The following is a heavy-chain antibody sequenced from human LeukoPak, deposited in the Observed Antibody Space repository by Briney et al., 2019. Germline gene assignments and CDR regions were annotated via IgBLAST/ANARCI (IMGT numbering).Heavy chain of an antibody. V-gene: IGHV3-21*01. CDR3: ARDSKDYYDSSAYPPDY. J-gene: IGHJ4*02. CDR1: GFTFSTYN. CDR2: ISSGSSYI. Sequence: GGSLRLSCAASGFTFSTYNMNWVRQAPGKGLEWVSSISSGSSYIYYADSVKGRFTISRDNAKNSLYLQMKSLRAEDTAVYYCARDSKDYYDSSAYPPDYWGQGNLVTVSS. D-gene: IGHD3-22*01.